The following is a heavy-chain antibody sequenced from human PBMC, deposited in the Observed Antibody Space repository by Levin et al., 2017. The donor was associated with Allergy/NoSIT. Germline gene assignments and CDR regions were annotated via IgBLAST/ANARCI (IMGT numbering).Heavy chain of an antibody. D-gene: IGHD1-26*01. J-gene: IGHJ6*02. V-gene: IGHV3-53*01. CDR1: GFTVSTNY. Sequence: GGSLRLSCAASGFTVSTNYMSWVRQAPGKGLEWVSVLYSGGSTYYAGSVQGRFTISRDNSKNTLYLQMNSLRAEDTAVYYCARVWVGATFPYYYYYGMDVWGQGTTVTVSS. CDR2: LYSGGST. CDR3: ARVWVGATFPYYYYYGMDV.